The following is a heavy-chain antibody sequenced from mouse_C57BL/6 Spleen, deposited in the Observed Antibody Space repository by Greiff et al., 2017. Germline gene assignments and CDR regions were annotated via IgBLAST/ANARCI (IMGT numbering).Heavy chain of an antibody. CDR3: AVYYYGSSGYFDV. CDR2: ISSGSSTI. D-gene: IGHD1-1*01. V-gene: IGHV5-17*01. CDR1: GFTFSDYG. J-gene: IGHJ1*03. Sequence: EVQGVESGGGLVKPGGSLKLSCAASGFTFSDYGMHWVRQAPEKGLEWVAYISSGSSTIYYADTGKGRFTISRDNAKNTLFLQMTSLRSEDTAMYYCAVYYYGSSGYFDVWGTGTTATVSS.